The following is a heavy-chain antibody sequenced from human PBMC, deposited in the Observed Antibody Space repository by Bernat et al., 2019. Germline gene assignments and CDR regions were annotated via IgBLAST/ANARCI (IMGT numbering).Heavy chain of an antibody. J-gene: IGHJ4*02. CDR2: IFSNDEK. CDR1: GFSLSNARMG. D-gene: IGHD5-24*01. V-gene: IGHV2-26*01. Sequence: QVTLRESGPALVKPTETLTLTCTVSGFSLSNARMGVSWIRQPPGKALEWLAHIFSNDEKSYSTSLKSRLTISKDTSKSQVVLTMTNMDPVDTATYYCASLEEGDGYPDYYYFDYWGQGTLVTVSS. CDR3: ASLEEGDGYPDYYYFDY.